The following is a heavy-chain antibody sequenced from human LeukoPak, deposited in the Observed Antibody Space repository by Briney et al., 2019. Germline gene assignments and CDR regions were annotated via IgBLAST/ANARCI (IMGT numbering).Heavy chain of an antibody. J-gene: IGHJ4*02. CDR3: ARAAGSSSSPNPFDY. D-gene: IGHD6-6*01. CDR2: INPNSGGT. Sequence: ASVKVSCKASGYTYTGYYMHWVRQAPGQGLEWMGRINPNSGGTNYAQNFQGRVTMTRDTSTSTAYMELSRLTSDDTAVYYCARAAGSSSSPNPFDYWGQGTLVTASS. CDR1: GYTYTGYY. V-gene: IGHV1-2*06.